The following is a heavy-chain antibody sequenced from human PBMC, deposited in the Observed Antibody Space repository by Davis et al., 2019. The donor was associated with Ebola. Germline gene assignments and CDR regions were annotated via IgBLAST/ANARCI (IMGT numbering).Heavy chain of an antibody. J-gene: IGHJ4*02. CDR2: IYYSGST. Sequence: SQTLSLTCAVYGGSFSGYYWSWIRQPPGKGLEWIGYIYYSGSTNYNPSLKSRVTISVDTSKNQFSLKLSSVTAADTAVYYCARAGVSFDYWGQGTLVTVSS. V-gene: IGHV4-59*01. CDR1: GGSFSGYY. D-gene: IGHD2-8*01. CDR3: ARAGVSFDY.